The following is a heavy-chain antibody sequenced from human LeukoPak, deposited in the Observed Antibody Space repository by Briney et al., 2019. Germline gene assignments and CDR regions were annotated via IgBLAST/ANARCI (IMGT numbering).Heavy chain of an antibody. CDR1: GGSISGYY. J-gene: IGHJ4*02. D-gene: IGHD1-1*01. V-gene: IGHV4-34*01. Sequence: SETLSLTCTVSGGSISGYYWSWIRQPPGKGLEWIGEINHSGSTNYNPSLKSRVTISVDTSKNQFSLKLSSVTAADTAVYYCARGPSGTGDYWGQGTLVTVSS. CDR2: INHSGST. CDR3: ARGPSGTGDY.